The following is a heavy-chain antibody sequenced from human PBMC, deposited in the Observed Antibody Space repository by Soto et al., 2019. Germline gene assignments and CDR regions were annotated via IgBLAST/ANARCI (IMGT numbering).Heavy chain of an antibody. CDR3: ARPGGCSYCYDY. V-gene: IGHV1-18*01. Sequence: ASVKFSCKTSGYTFTYYGISWVRQAPGQGLERMGWISAYNGNTKYAQKLQSRVTITRDTSASTAYMELSSLRSEVTAVYYCARPGGCSYCYDYWGQGTLVTVSS. D-gene: IGHD5-18*01. J-gene: IGHJ4*02. CDR1: GYTFTYYG. CDR2: ISAYNGNT.